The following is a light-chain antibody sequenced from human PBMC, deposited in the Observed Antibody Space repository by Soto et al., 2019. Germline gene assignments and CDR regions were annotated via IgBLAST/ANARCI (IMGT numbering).Light chain of an antibody. CDR2: DAS. J-gene: IGKJ4*01. V-gene: IGKV1-5*01. CDR3: QQYNSYPLT. Sequence: DVQMTQSPSTLSASVGDRVTITCRASQSISSWLAWYQQKPGKAPKLLIYDASSLESGVPSRFSGSGSRTEFTLTISSLQPDDFATYYCQQYNSYPLTFGGGTKVEIK. CDR1: QSISSW.